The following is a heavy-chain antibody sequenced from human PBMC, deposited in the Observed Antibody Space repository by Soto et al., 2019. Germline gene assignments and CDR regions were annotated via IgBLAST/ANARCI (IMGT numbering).Heavy chain of an antibody. Sequence: PSETLSLTCAVYGGSFSGYYWSWIRQPPGKGLEWIGEINHSGSTNYNPSLKSRVTISVDTSKNQFSLKLSSVTAADTAVYYCARDLWGYCGADCYPLDVRGQGTTVTVSS. D-gene: IGHD2-21*02. J-gene: IGHJ6*02. CDR3: ARDLWGYCGADCYPLDV. CDR2: INHSGST. V-gene: IGHV4-34*01. CDR1: GGSFSGYY.